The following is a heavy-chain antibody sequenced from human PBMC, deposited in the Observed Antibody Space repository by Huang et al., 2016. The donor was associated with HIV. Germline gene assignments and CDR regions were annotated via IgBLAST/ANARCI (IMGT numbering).Heavy chain of an antibody. D-gene: IGHD6-19*01. CDR1: GYIFSNYD. Sequence: QVQLVQSGPAVKKPGASVKVSCQTSGYIFSNYDNNWVRQAPGQGHQWMGWLNPNSGETAYGQNFHGRVTLTRSTSTGAAYMVLNSLTSQDTAVYYCARLTSGWYQDYWGQGTLVTVSS. CDR2: LNPNSGET. V-gene: IGHV1-8*01. CDR3: ARLTSGWYQDY. J-gene: IGHJ4*02.